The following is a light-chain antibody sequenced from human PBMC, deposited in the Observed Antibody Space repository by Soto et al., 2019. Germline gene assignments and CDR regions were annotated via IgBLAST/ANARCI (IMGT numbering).Light chain of an antibody. Sequence: EIVLTQSPVTLSLSPGERATLSCRASHFVASNSLAWYQQKAGQAPRVVIFDTSNSATGIPDRFSGSGSGTDFTLTIRRLEPEDFTLYFCQQYGSSPRTFGQGTKLEIK. CDR1: HFVASNS. J-gene: IGKJ2*01. CDR3: QQYGSSPRT. V-gene: IGKV3-20*01. CDR2: DTS.